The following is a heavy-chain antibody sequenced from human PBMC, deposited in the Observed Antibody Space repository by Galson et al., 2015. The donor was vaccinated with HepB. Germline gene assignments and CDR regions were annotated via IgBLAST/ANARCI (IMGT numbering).Heavy chain of an antibody. V-gene: IGHV4-4*02. CDR2: IYHSGST. CDR3: ARGMYSSGWYGFASHFDY. Sequence: ETLSLTCAVSGGSISSSNWWSWVRQPPGQGLEWIGEIYHSGSTNYNPSLKSRVTISVDKSKNQFSLKLSSVTAADTAVYYCARGMYSSGWYGFASHFDYWGQGTLVTVSS. J-gene: IGHJ4*02. D-gene: IGHD6-19*01. CDR1: GGSISSSNW.